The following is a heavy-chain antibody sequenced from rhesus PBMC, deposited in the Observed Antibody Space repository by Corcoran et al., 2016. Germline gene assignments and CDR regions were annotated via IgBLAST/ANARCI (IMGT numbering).Heavy chain of an antibody. D-gene: IGHD1-26*01. CDR1: GFTFSSYG. J-gene: IGHJ4*01. Sequence: EVQLVESGGGLVQPGGSLRLSCAASGFTFSSYGMSWVRQAPGKGLEWVSYISNGEGSQCDSEPVKGRFTTSRDNPKNTLYLQMNRLRAEDTAVYYCAKNELELPNYFDFWGQVVLVTVSS. CDR2: ISNGEGSQ. CDR3: AKNELELPNYFDF. V-gene: IGHV3S5*01.